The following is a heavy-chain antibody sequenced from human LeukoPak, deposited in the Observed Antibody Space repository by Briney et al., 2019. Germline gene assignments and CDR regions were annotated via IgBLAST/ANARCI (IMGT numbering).Heavy chain of an antibody. CDR1: GFTVSSNY. CDR3: ARGRGDY. CDR2: INHSGST. Sequence: GSLRLSCAASGFTVSSNYLSWIRQPPGKGLEWIGEINHSGSTNYNPSLKSRVTISVDTSKNQFSLKLSSVTAADTAVYYCARGRGDYWGQGTLVTVSS. J-gene: IGHJ4*02. V-gene: IGHV4-34*01.